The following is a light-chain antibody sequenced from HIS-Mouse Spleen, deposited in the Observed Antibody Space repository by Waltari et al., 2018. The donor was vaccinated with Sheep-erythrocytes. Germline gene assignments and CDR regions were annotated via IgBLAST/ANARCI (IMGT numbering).Light chain of an antibody. Sequence: QSALTQPRSVSGSPGQPVTISCTGTSSDGGGYDHVSWYQQHPGKAPKLMIYDVSKRPSGVPDRFSGSKSGNTASLTISGLQAEDEADYYCCSYAGSYNHVFATGTKVTVL. V-gene: IGLV2-11*01. CDR1: SSDGGGYDH. CDR2: DVS. J-gene: IGLJ1*01. CDR3: CSYAGSYNHV.